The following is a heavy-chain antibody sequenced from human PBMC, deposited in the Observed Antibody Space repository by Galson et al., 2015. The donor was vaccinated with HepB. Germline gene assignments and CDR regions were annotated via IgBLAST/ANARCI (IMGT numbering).Heavy chain of an antibody. CDR2: ISYDGSNK. J-gene: IGHJ4*02. CDR3: AKDELEVATTAGYDY. CDR1: GFTFSSYG. Sequence: SLRLSCAASGFTFSSYGMHWVRQAPGKGLEWVAVISYDGSNKYYADSVKGRFTISRDNSKNTLYLQMNSLRAEDTAVYYCAKDELEVATTAGYDYWGQGTLVTVSS. V-gene: IGHV3-30*18. D-gene: IGHD5-24*01.